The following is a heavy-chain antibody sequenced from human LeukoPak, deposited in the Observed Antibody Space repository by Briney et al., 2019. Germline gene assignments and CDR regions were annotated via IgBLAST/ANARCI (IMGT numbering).Heavy chain of an antibody. CDR1: GFTFSSYW. V-gene: IGHV3-74*01. J-gene: IGHJ4*02. CDR3: ARTYDFWSGYYPDY. D-gene: IGHD3-3*01. Sequence: GSLRLSCAASGFTFSSYWMHWVRQAPGKGLVWVSRINSDGSSTSYADSVKGRFTISRDNAKNTLYLQMNSLRAEDTAVYYCARTYDFWSGYYPDYWGQGTLVTVSS. CDR2: INSDGSST.